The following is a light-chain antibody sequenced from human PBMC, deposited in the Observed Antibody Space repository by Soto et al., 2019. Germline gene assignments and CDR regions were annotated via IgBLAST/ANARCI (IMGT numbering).Light chain of an antibody. CDR1: SSNIGSNT. V-gene: IGLV1-44*01. CDR2: SNN. CDR3: AAWDDSLHGVV. Sequence: QPVLTQPPSASGTPGQRVTISCSGSSSNIGSNTVNWYQHLPGTAPKLLIYSNNQRPSGVPDRFSGSKSGTSASLAISGLQSEDEADYYCAAWDDSLHGVVFGGGTKLTVL. J-gene: IGLJ2*01.